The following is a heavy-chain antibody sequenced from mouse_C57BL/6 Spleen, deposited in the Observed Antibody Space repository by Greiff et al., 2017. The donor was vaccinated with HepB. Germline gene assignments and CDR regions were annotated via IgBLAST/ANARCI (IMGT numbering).Heavy chain of an antibody. Sequence: QVQLKESGAELMKPGASVKLSCKATGYTFTGYWIEWVKQRPGQGLEWIGEILPGSGTTKYNEKFKGKATLTADTSSNTAYMHLSSPTTEASAIYSSSSRGSSPFGYWGQGTTLTVSS. CDR1: GYTFTGYW. J-gene: IGHJ2*01. V-gene: IGHV1-9*01. CDR2: ILPGSGTT. D-gene: IGHD1-1*01. CDR3: SSRGSSPFGY.